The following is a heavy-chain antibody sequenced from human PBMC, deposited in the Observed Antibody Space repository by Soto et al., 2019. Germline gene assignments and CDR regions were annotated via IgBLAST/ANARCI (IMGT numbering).Heavy chain of an antibody. CDR2: IKKDGSEK. J-gene: IGHJ4*02. V-gene: IGHV3-7*01. Sequence: GGSLRLSCAASGFSFRDAWMSWVRQAPGKGPEWVAKIKKDGSEKYYVDSVKGRFTISRDNARSSLYLQMNSLTADDTAVYYCATNAFWGQGSLVTVSS. CDR1: GFSFRDAW. CDR3: ATNAF. D-gene: IGHD2-2*01.